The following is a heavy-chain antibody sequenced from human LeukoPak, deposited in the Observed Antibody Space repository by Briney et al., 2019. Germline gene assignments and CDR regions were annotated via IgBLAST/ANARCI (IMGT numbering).Heavy chain of an antibody. CDR2: INPSGGST. Sequence: ASVKVSCKPSGYTFTSYYMHWVRQAPGQGLEWMGIINPSGGSTSYAQKFQARLTMTRDTSTSTGYMELSSLRSEDTAVYYCARGYYAILTGGNYYFDYWGQGTLVTVSS. J-gene: IGHJ4*02. V-gene: IGHV1-46*01. D-gene: IGHD3-9*01. CDR3: ARGYYAILTGGNYYFDY. CDR1: GYTFTSYY.